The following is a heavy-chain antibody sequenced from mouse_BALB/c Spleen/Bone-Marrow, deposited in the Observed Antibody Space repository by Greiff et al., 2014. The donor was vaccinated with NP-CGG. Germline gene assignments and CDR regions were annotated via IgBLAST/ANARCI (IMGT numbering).Heavy chain of an antibody. Sequence: QVQLQQSGAELVRPGSSVKISCKASGYAFSSYWMNWVKQRPGQGLEWIGQIYPGDGDTNYNGKFKGKATLTADKPSSTAYMQLSSLTSEDSAVYFCARGGPMDYWGQGTSVTVSS. V-gene: IGHV1-80*01. CDR3: ARGGPMDY. CDR1: GYAFSSYW. CDR2: IYPGDGDT. J-gene: IGHJ4*01.